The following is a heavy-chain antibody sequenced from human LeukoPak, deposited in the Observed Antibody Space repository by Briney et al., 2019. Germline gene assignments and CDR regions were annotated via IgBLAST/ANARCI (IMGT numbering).Heavy chain of an antibody. Sequence: GGSLRLSCAASGFTFSSYWMHWVRQAPGKGLVWVSRINSDGSSTSYADSVKGRFTISRDNSKNTLYLQMNSLRAEDTAVYYCARGLGYGSGSYYYYYGMDVWGQGTTVTVSS. D-gene: IGHD3-10*01. CDR1: GFTFSSYW. CDR2: INSDGSST. CDR3: ARGLGYGSGSYYYYYGMDV. J-gene: IGHJ6*02. V-gene: IGHV3-74*01.